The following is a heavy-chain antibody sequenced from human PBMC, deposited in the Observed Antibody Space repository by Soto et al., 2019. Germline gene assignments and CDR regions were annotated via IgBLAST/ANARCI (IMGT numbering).Heavy chain of an antibody. CDR3: ARARYDSSGYYYFDY. CDR1: GGSISGYY. Sequence: QVQLQQSGPGLVKPSETLSLTCTVSGGSISGYYWSWIRQPPGKGLEWIGYIYYSGSTNYNPSLKSRVTIPLDTSKNQFSLRLRSVTAADTAVYYCARARYDSSGYYYFDYWGQGTLVTVSS. CDR2: IYYSGST. D-gene: IGHD3-22*01. J-gene: IGHJ4*02. V-gene: IGHV4-59*01.